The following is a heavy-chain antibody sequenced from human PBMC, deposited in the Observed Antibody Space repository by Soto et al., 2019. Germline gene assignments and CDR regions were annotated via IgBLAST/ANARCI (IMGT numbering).Heavy chain of an antibody. V-gene: IGHV3-30*03. Sequence: GGSLRLSCAASGFTFSSYGMHWVRQAPGKGLEWVAVISYDGSSTSYADSVKGRFTISRDNAKNTPYLQMNSLRAEDTAVYYCARFSGPTGDYWGQGTLVTVSS. CDR1: GFTFSSYG. CDR2: ISYDGSST. CDR3: ARFSGPTGDY. J-gene: IGHJ4*02.